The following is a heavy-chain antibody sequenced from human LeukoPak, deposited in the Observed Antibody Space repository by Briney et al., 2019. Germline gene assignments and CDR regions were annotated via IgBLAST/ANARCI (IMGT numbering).Heavy chain of an antibody. CDR3: ARETRLQAYCNSISCFRGFDF. D-gene: IGHD2-2*01. J-gene: IGHJ4*02. V-gene: IGHV3-11*06. Sequence: PGGSLRLSCAASGFTFSDYYMSWIRQAPGKGLEWISSISSASTYTNYADSVKGRFTVSRDNAKNSVYLQMNDLRVDDTALYFCARETRLQAYCNSISCFRGFDFWGQGALVTVSS. CDR1: GFTFSDYY. CDR2: ISSASTYT.